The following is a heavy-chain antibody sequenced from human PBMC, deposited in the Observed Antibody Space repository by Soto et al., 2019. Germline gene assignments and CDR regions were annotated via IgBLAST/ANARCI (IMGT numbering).Heavy chain of an antibody. CDR1: GYTFTSYD. CDR3: EREGVRGIDV. Sequence: QVQLVQSGAEVKKPGASVKVSCKASGYTFTSYDINWVRQATGQGLEWMGWMNPNRANTGYAQKFHGRVTMTRNISISTAYVELSSLRSEDTAVYYCEREGVRGIDVWGQGTTVTVSS. V-gene: IGHV1-8*01. D-gene: IGHD3-16*01. J-gene: IGHJ6*02. CDR2: MNPNRANT.